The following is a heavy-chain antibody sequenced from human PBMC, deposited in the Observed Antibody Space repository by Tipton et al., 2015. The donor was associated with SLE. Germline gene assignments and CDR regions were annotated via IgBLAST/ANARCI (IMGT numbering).Heavy chain of an antibody. CDR1: GGTFSSYA. CDR3: ARKDNIYGDLDY. V-gene: IGHV3-66*01. D-gene: IGHD4-17*01. CDR2: IYSGGST. Sequence: QLVQSGAEVKKPGSSVKVSCKASGGTFSSYAMSWVRQAPGKGLEWVSVIYSGGSTYYADSVKGRFTISRDNSKNTLYLQMNSLRAEDTAVYYCARKDNIYGDLDYWGQGTLVTVSS. J-gene: IGHJ4*02.